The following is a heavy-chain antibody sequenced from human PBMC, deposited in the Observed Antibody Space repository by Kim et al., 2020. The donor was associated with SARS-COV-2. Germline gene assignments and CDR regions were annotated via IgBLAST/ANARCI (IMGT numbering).Heavy chain of an antibody. J-gene: IGHJ6*02. CDR3: ARGRGSSSGYYYYGMDV. D-gene: IGHD6-6*01. CDR1: GFTFSSYS. CDR2: ISSSSSYI. Sequence: GGSLRLSCAASGFTFSSYSMNWVRQAPGKGLEWVSSISSSSSYIYYADSVKGRFTISRDNAKNSLYLQMNSLRAEDTAVYYCARGRGSSSGYYYYGMDVWGQGTTVTVSS. V-gene: IGHV3-21*01.